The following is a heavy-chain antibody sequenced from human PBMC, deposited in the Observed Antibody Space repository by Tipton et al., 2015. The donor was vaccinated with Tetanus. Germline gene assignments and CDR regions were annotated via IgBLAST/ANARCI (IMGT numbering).Heavy chain of an antibody. Sequence: QSGAEVKKPGESLKISCQGSGYSFNIFWIAWVRQMPGKGLEWMGIIYPGDSDTTYSPSFQGQVTISADRSINTAYLQWSSLKASDPATYYCARRLGPYTGDQIWHFDLWGRGTLVTVSS. V-gene: IGHV5-51*01. D-gene: IGHD7-27*01. CDR3: ARRLGPYTGDQIWHFDL. CDR2: IYPGDSDT. CDR1: GYSFNIFW. J-gene: IGHJ2*01.